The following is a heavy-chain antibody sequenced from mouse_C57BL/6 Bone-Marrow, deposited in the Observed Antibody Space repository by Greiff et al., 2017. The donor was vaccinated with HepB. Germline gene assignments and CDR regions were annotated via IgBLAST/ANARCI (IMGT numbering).Heavy chain of an antibody. CDR1: GYTFTSYW. V-gene: IGHV1-5*01. CDR3: TRAITTVVATDFDY. Sequence: VHVKQSGTVLARPGASVKMSCKTSGYTFTSYWMHWVKQRPGQGLEWIGAIYPGNSDTSYNQKFKGKAKLTAVTSASTAYMELSSLTNEDSAVYYCTRAITTVVATDFDYWGQGTTLTVSS. CDR2: IYPGNSDT. D-gene: IGHD1-1*01. J-gene: IGHJ2*01.